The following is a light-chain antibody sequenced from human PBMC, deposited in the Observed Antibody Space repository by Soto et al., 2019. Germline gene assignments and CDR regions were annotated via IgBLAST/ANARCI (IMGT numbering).Light chain of an antibody. J-gene: IGLJ3*02. V-gene: IGLV1-40*01. CDR1: SSNIGAGSD. CDR2: RNN. CDR3: RSYDNSLRAWV. Sequence: QSVLTQPPSVSGAPGQRVTISCTGSSSNIGAGSDVHWFQQFPGTAPKVLIYRNNNRPSGVPDRFSGSKSGTSASLAITGLEAEDESDYYCRSYDNSLRAWVFGGGTKLTVL.